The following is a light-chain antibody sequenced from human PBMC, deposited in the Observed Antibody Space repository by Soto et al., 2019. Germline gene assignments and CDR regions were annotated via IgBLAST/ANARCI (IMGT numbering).Light chain of an antibody. CDR1: QGISRS. J-gene: IGKJ4*01. CDR3: QQANSFPLT. CDR2: AAS. Sequence: IQMTQSPSSVSASVGDRVTISCQASQGISRSLAWYQQKPGKAPKLLIYAASSLHSGVPSRFSGSGSGTDFTLTISSLQPEDFATYYCQQANSFPLTFAGGTKVDIK. V-gene: IGKV1-12*01.